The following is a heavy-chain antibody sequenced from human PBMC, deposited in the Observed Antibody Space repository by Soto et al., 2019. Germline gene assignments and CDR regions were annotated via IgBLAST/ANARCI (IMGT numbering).Heavy chain of an antibody. CDR1: GFTFSSYS. CDR3: AIDLYSSSARYFDY. CDR2: ISSSSSYI. J-gene: IGHJ4*02. D-gene: IGHD6-6*01. V-gene: IGHV3-21*01. Sequence: EVQLVESGGGLVKPGGALRLSCAACGFTFSSYSMNWVRQAPGKGLEWVSSISSSSSYIYYADSVKGRFTISRDNAKNSLYLQMNSLRAEDTAVYYCAIDLYSSSARYFDYWGQGTLVTVSS.